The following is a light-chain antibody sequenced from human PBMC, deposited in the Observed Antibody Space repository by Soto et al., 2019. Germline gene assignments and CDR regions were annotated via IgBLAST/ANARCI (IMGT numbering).Light chain of an antibody. CDR3: CSYTSSTTYV. CDR1: ASNVGGQNY. CDR2: AAR. J-gene: IGLJ1*01. V-gene: IGLV2-14*01. Sequence: QSGLTQLASVSGSPGQSITISCTGPASNVGGQNYVWWYSECPDRAPTLMIHAARYLASSKSRRFFGSNSGNTASLTISGLQSEDEADYFCCSYTSSTTYVFGTGSKVTVL.